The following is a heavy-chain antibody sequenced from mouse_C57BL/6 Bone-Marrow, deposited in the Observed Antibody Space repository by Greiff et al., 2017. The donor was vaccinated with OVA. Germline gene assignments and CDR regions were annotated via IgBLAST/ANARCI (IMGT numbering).Heavy chain of an antibody. V-gene: IGHV5-4*01. Sequence: EVHLVESGGGLVKPGGSLKLSCAASGFTFSSYAMSWVRQTPEKRLEWVATISDGGSYTSYPDNVKGRFTISRDNAKNNLYLQMGHLKSEDTAMYYCARDGGGTGDYYAMDYWGQGTSVTVSS. CDR3: ARDGGGTGDYYAMDY. CDR1: GFTFSSYA. D-gene: IGHD4-1*01. CDR2: ISDGGSYT. J-gene: IGHJ4*01.